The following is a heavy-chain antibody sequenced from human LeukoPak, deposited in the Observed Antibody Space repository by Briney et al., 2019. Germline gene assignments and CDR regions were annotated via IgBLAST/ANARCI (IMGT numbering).Heavy chain of an antibody. CDR1: GGSFSGYY. CDR2: INHSGST. V-gene: IGHV4-34*01. D-gene: IGHD3-3*01. CDR3: ASISYETFDY. Sequence: SETLSLTRAVYGGSFSGYYWSWIRQPPGKGLEWIGEINHSGSTNYNPSLKSRVTISVDTSKNQFSLKLSSVTAAGTAVYYCASISYETFDYWGQGTLVTVSS. J-gene: IGHJ4*02.